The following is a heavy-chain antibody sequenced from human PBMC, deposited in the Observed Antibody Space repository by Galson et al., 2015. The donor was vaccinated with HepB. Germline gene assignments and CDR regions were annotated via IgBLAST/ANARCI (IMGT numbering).Heavy chain of an antibody. V-gene: IGHV3-48*03. D-gene: IGHD2-15*01. CDR3: ASSGGYCSGGSCYPHYFDY. CDR1: GFTFSSYE. J-gene: IGHJ4*02. Sequence: SLRLSCAASGFTFSSYEMNWVRQAPGKGLEWVSYISSSGSTIYYADSVKGRFTISRDNAKNSLYLQMNSLRAEDTAVYYCASSGGYCSGGSCYPHYFDYWGQGTLVTVSS. CDR2: ISSSGSTI.